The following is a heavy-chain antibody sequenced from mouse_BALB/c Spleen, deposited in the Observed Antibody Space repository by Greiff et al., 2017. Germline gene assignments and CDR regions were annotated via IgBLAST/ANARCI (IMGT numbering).Heavy chain of an antibody. Sequence: EVMLMESGGGLVKPGGSLKLSCAASGFTFSDYYMYWVRQTPEKRLEWVATISDGGSYTYYPDSVKGRFTISRDNAKNNLYLQMSSLKSEDTAMYYCAREGVRRGVDYWGQGTSVTVSS. J-gene: IGHJ4*01. D-gene: IGHD2-14*01. CDR3: AREGVRRGVDY. CDR1: GFTFSDYY. CDR2: ISDGGSYT. V-gene: IGHV5-4*02.